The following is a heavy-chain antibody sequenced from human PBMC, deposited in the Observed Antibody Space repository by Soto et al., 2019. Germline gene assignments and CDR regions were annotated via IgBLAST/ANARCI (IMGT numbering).Heavy chain of an antibody. Sequence: QVQLVQSGAEVKKPGSSVRVSCKASGGTFSSFILTWVRQAPGQGLEWMGRIIPILGTITYAQKFQGRVTITADKSSSTAYMELGSLRSEDTAVYYCARGAYDPPYYYFYMDVWGKGTTVTVSS. CDR3: ARGAYDPPYYYFYMDV. D-gene: IGHD5-12*01. J-gene: IGHJ6*03. CDR2: IIPILGTI. CDR1: GGTFSSFI. V-gene: IGHV1-69*08.